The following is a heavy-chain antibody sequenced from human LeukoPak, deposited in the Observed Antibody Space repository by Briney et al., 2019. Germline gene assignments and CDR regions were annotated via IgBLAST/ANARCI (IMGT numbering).Heavy chain of an antibody. CDR1: GFTFSTYA. V-gene: IGHV3-30*02. D-gene: IGHD6-25*01. CDR3: AKISSSAESNFDY. CDR2: IWPDGSKK. J-gene: IGHJ4*02. Sequence: GGSLRLSCAASGFTFSTYAMHWVRQAPGKGLEWVAFIWPDGSKKYYADSVKGRLAISRENSKNTVYLQMNDLRPEGTALYFCAKISSSAESNFDYWGQGTLLTVSS.